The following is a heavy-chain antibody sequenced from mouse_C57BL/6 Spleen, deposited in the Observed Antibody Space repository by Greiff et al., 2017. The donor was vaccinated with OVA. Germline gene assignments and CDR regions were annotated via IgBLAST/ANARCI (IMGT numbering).Heavy chain of an antibody. J-gene: IGHJ2*01. Sequence: VQLQQSGPELVKPGASVKFSCKASGYEFSSYWMNWVKQRPGKGLEWIGRIYPGDGDTDYTRKFTGKAPLTADKSSSTASLHLSSLTSEDAAVDFGSRRGLRYFDYWGQGTTLTVSS. D-gene: IGHD3-3*01. CDR1: GYEFSSYW. CDR3: SRRGLRYFDY. V-gene: IGHV1-82*01. CDR2: IYPGDGDT.